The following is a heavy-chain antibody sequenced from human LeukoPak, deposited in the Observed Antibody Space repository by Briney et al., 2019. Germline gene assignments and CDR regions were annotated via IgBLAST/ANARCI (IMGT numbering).Heavy chain of an antibody. J-gene: IGHJ4*02. CDR3: ARGNRARTYYDFWSGPLSDY. V-gene: IGHV4-4*07. CDR1: GGSMGTYY. D-gene: IGHD3-3*01. CDR2: IYTSENT. Sequence: SETLSLTCTVSGGSMGTYYWSWIRQPAGKGLEWIGRIYTSENTNYNPSLKSRVTMSVDTSKNQFSLKLSSVTAADTAVYYCARGNRARTYYDFWSGPLSDYWGQGTLVTVSS.